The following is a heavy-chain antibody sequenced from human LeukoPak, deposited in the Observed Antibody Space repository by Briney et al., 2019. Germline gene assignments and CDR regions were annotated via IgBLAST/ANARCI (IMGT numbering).Heavy chain of an antibody. J-gene: IGHJ4*02. CDR3: AKYGGSGWVIDY. CDR2: IYYTGGT. V-gene: IGHV4-59*08. D-gene: IGHD6-19*01. Sequence: SETLSLTCTVFGGSISNNYWTWIRQPPGKGLEYIGYIYYTGGTNYNPSLKSRVTISVDTSKNQFSLKLSSVTAADTAVYFCAKYGGSGWVIDYWGQGTLVTVSS. CDR1: GGSISNNY.